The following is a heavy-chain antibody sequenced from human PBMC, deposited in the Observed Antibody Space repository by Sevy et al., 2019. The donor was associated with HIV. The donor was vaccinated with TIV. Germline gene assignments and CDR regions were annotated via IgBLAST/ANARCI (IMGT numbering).Heavy chain of an antibody. Sequence: SETLSLTCAVSGGSISSDNYSWSWMRQPLGKGLEWIGYIYHSGSTHYNSSLKSRVTISVDRSKNQFSLKLSSVTAADTAVYYCARDALTTGWFDPWGQGTLVTVSS. CDR1: GGSISSDNYS. CDR3: ARDALTTGWFDP. CDR2: IYHSGST. V-gene: IGHV4-30-2*01. D-gene: IGHD1-1*01. J-gene: IGHJ5*02.